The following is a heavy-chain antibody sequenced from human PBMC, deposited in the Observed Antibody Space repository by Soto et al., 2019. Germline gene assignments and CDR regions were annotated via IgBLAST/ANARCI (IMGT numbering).Heavy chain of an antibody. CDR2: ISYSGTT. J-gene: IGHJ4*02. V-gene: IGHV4-59*01. CDR1: GASITSNY. Sequence: QVHLQESGPGLVKPSETLSLTCTVSGASITSNYWSWIRQSPGKGLEWIGYISYSGTTNYNPSLKNPVNISVDTSKNQLYLNLTSLTAADTAISYCAKAPFSLTRGTVLNYVDSWGQGTLVTVAS. D-gene: IGHD3-9*01. CDR3: AKAPFSLTRGTVLNYVDS.